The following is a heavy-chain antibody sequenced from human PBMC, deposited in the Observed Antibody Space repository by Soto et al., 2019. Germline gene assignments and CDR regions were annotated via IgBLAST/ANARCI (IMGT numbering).Heavy chain of an antibody. J-gene: IGHJ5*02. CDR1: GYTFTSYY. D-gene: IGHD6-6*01. CDR2: INPSGGST. Sequence: ASVKVSCKASGYTFTSYYMHWVRQAPGQGLEWMGIINPSGGSTSYAQKFQGRVTMTRDTSTSTVYMELSSLRSEDTAVYYCARDGKVSSSSGLFWFDPWGQGTLVTVSS. CDR3: ARDGKVSSSSGLFWFDP. V-gene: IGHV1-46*01.